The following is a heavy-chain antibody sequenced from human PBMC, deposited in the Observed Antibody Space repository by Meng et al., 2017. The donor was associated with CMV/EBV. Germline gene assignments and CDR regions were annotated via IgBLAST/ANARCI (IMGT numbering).Heavy chain of an antibody. D-gene: IGHD1-14*01. J-gene: IGHJ5*02. Sequence: SETLSLTCIVSGVSISGHYWNWMRQSPGKGLEWIGYFYNSETNYNPSLRSRVTISVDTSQNQVSLRLSSVTSADTAIYYCTRRTGPWGQGTLVTVSS. CDR1: GVSISGHY. CDR2: FYNSET. V-gene: IGHV4-59*11. CDR3: TRRTGP.